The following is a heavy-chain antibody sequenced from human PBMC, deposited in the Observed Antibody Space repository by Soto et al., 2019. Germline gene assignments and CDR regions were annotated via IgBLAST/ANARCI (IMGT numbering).Heavy chain of an antibody. CDR2: INPSGGST. CDR3: ARDNYGSGSSYYYYGMDV. J-gene: IGHJ6*02. Sequence: ASVKVSCKASGYTFTIYYMHWVRQAPGQGLEWMGIINPSGGSTSYAQKFQGRVTMTRDTSTSTVYMELSSLRSEDTAVYYCARDNYGSGSSYYYYGMDVWGQGTTVSVSS. V-gene: IGHV1-46*01. D-gene: IGHD3-10*01. CDR1: GYTFTIYY.